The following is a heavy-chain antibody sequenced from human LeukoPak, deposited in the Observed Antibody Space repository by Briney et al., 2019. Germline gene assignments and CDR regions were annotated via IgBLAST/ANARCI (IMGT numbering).Heavy chain of an antibody. D-gene: IGHD1-26*01. V-gene: IGHV1-2*06. CDR3: ARDRGSGSYTADYYYYMVV. J-gene: IGHJ6*03. Sequence: ASVKVSCKASGYTVTGYYMHWLRQAPGQGLEWMGRINPNSGGTNYAQKFQGRVTMTRDTSISTSYMELSRLRSDDTAVYYCARDRGSGSYTADYYYYMVVWGKGTTVTVSS. CDR1: GYTVTGYY. CDR2: INPNSGGT.